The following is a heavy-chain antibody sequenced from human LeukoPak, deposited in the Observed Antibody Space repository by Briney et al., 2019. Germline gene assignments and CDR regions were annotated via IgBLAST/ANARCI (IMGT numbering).Heavy chain of an antibody. D-gene: IGHD6-13*01. CDR3: AREIPYSNTWTDFDF. CDR2: ISLSSSSI. CDR1: GFTFSTYS. V-gene: IGHV3-48*01. J-gene: IGHJ4*02. Sequence: PGGSLRLSCVDSGFTFSTYSMNWVRQAPGKGLEWVSYISLSSSSIYYADSLKGRFTISRDNAKNSLYLQMNSLRAEDTAVYYCAREIPYSNTWTDFDFWGQGTLVTVSS.